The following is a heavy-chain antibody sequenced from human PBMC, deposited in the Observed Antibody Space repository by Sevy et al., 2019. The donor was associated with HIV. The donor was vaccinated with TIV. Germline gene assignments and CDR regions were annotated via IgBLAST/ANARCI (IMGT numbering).Heavy chain of an antibody. V-gene: IGHV4-31*03. J-gene: IGHJ3*02. Sequence: SETLSLTCTVSGVSITSLNYYWGWIRQHPGKGLEWVGYISYSGRTFYNPSPKGRLTLSVDTSKDQLSLKVTSLTAADTAVYYCARANAYLASDAFDIWGQGTLVTVSS. CDR2: ISYSGRT. CDR1: GVSITSLNYY. CDR3: ARANAYLASDAFDI. D-gene: IGHD1-26*01.